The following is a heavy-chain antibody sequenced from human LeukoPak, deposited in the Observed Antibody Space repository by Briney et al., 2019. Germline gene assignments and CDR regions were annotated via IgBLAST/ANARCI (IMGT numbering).Heavy chain of an antibody. CDR2: IFHTGST. J-gene: IGHJ5*02. D-gene: IGHD3-10*01. V-gene: IGHV4-30-2*01. Sequence: SETLSLTCVVYGDSISSGAYSWSWIRQPPRKGLEWIVYIFHTGSTFYNPSLKSRVTISVDNSKNQFSLRLNSVTAADTAVYYCARELWFANAPGSWLDPWGQGTLVTVSS. CDR3: ARELWFANAPGSWLDP. CDR1: GDSISSGAYS.